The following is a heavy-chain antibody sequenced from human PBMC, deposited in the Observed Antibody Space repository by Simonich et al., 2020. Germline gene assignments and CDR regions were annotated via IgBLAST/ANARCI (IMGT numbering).Heavy chain of an antibody. CDR3: ARSHIAAAGTGYFQH. D-gene: IGHD6-13*01. V-gene: IGHV1-2*02. CDR1: GYTFTGYY. CDR2: NNPNSGGT. J-gene: IGHJ1*01. Sequence: QVQLVQSGAEVKKPGASVKVSCKASGYTFTGYYRHWVRQAPEQGLEGRGWNNPNSGGTNYAQKLQGRVTRTRDTSISTAYMELSRLRSDDTAVYYCARSHIAAAGTGYFQHWGQGTLVTVSS.